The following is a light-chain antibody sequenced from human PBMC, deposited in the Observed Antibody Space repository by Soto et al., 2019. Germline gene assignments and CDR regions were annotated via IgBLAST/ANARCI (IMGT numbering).Light chain of an antibody. V-gene: IGLV2-18*02. Sequence: QSVLTQPPSVSGSPGQSVAISCTGTSSDVGSYNRVSWYQQPPGAAPKLMIYEVSNRPSGVPDRFSGSKSGNTASPTISGLQAEDEADYYCNSYTGSSTYVFGTGTKATV. J-gene: IGLJ1*01. CDR1: SSDVGSYNR. CDR2: EVS. CDR3: NSYTGSSTYV.